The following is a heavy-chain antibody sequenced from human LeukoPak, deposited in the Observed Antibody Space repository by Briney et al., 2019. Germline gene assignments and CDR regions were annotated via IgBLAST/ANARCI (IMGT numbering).Heavy chain of an antibody. J-gene: IGHJ4*02. CDR3: ARSTLGSGWYVDY. Sequence: PSETLSLTCTVSGGSISSYYWSCIRQPPGKGLEWIGYIYYSGSTNYNPSLKSRVTISVDTSKNQFSLKLSSVTAADTAVYYCARSTLGSGWYVDYWGQGTLVTVSS. CDR1: GGSISSYY. V-gene: IGHV4-59*01. CDR2: IYYSGST. D-gene: IGHD6-19*01.